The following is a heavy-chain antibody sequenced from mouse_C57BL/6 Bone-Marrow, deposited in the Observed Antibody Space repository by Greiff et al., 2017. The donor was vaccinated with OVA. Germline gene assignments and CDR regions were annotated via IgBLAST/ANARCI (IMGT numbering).Heavy chain of an antibody. V-gene: IGHV7-1*01. D-gene: IGHD1-1*01. Sequence: EVQRVESGGGLVQSGRSLRLSCATSGFTFSDFYMEWVRQAPGKGLEWIAASRNKANDYTTEYSASVKGRFIVSRDTSQSILYLQMNALRAEDTAIYYCARDDYYGSSPLAYWGQGTLVTVSA. J-gene: IGHJ3*01. CDR2: SRNKANDYTT. CDR3: ARDDYYGSSPLAY. CDR1: GFTFSDFY.